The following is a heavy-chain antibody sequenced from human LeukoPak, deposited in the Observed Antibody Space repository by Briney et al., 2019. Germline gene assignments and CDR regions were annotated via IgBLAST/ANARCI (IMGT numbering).Heavy chain of an antibody. J-gene: IGHJ6*04. D-gene: IGHD2-21*02. CDR2: INHSGST. CDR1: GDSVTSNNFY. Sequence: PSETLSLTCNVSGDSVTSNNFYWAWIRQPPGKGPEWIGEINHSGSTNYNPSLKSRVTISVDTSKNQFSLKLSSVTAADTAVYYCARQGAAYCGGDCYFKMDVWGKGTTVTISS. CDR3: ARQGAAYCGGDCYFKMDV. V-gene: IGHV4-39*01.